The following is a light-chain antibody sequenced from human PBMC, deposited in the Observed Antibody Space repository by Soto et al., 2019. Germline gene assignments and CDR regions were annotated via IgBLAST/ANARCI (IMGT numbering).Light chain of an antibody. V-gene: IGKV3-15*01. J-gene: IGKJ3*01. CDR3: QHYDNWPLV. CDR2: GAS. Sequence: EIVRTQSPATLSVSPGERANVSCRASHSVSSNLAWYQQKPGQAPRLLIYGASTRATGIPARFSGSGSGTEFTLNISSLQSEDFAVYYFQHYDNWPLVVGPGTQVDL. CDR1: HSVSSN.